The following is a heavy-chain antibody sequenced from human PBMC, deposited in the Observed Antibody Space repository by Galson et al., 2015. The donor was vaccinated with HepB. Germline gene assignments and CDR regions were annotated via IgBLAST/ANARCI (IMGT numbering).Heavy chain of an antibody. Sequence: SLRLSCAASGFTFSRTGMHWVRQAPGKGLEWVAIDGTNIYYADSVQGRFTISRDNSKNTLYLQMNSLRAEDTAVYYCAKEETLWFGELTRFDPWGQGTLVTVSS. CDR2: DGTNI. D-gene: IGHD3-10*01. V-gene: IGHV3-33*06. CDR3: AKEETLWFGELTRFDP. J-gene: IGHJ5*02. CDR1: GFTFSRTG.